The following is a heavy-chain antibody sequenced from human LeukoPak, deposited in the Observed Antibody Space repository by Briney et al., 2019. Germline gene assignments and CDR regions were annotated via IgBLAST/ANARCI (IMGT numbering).Heavy chain of an antibody. J-gene: IGHJ6*02. V-gene: IGHV3-21*01. Sequence: GWFLGLFLETAGLALDTITRRWAHQATGKGLEWVSSISSSSTYINCADSVKGRFTISRDDAKNSLNLQMNSLRAEDTAVYYCARDLEIVVDGLGDYFYAGMDVWGQGTTVTVSS. CDR1: GLALDTIT. D-gene: IGHD3-22*01. CDR2: ISSSSTYI. CDR3: ARDLEIVVDGLGDYFYAGMDV.